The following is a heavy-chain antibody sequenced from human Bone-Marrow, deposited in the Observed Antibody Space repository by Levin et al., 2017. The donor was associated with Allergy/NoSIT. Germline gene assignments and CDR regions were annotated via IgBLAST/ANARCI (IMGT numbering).Heavy chain of an antibody. Sequence: TSETLSLTCAVYGGSISGRHWSWIRQPPGKGLEWIGEINESGGTKYNPSLRSRVTISVDTSKNQYSVRLTSVTAADTAVYYCTRNNWFDPWGRGTLVTVSS. CDR3: TRNNWFDP. V-gene: IGHV4-34*01. CDR1: GGSISGRH. CDR2: INESGGT. J-gene: IGHJ5*02.